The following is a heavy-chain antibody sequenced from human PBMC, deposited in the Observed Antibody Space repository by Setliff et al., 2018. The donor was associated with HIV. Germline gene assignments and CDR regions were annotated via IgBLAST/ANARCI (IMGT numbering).Heavy chain of an antibody. CDR1: GFTLSDYY. J-gene: IGHJ6*03. D-gene: IGHD2-2*01. Sequence: GGSLRLSCAASGFTLSDYYMSWIRQAPGQGLEWVSYISTSSATKYYADSVKGRFTISRDNANNLLYLQMNSLRAEDTAVYYCARDQEHIIVVSATGNMPGYLHYYYMDVWGKGSTVTVSS. V-gene: IGHV3-11*04. CDR2: ISTSSATK. CDR3: ARDQEHIIVVSATGNMPGYLHYYYMDV.